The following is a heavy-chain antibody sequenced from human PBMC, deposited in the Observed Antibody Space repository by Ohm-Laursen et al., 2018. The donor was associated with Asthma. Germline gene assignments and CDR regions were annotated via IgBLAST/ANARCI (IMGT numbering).Heavy chain of an antibody. D-gene: IGHD3-16*01. Sequence: SLRLSCAASGFTFSTYWVHWVRQAPGKGLEWVASIYPDGGEKYYVDSVDGRFTISRDNAKNSLYLQMNSLRAEDTAVYYCATNLPYEAENYWGQGTLVTVSS. CDR3: ATNLPYEAENY. CDR2: IYPDGGEK. CDR1: GFTFSTYW. V-gene: IGHV3-7*05. J-gene: IGHJ4*02.